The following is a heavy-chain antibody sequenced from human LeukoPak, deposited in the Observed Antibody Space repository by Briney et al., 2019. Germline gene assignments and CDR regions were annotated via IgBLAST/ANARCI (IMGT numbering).Heavy chain of an antibody. D-gene: IGHD6-19*01. CDR1: GFTFSSYA. CDR2: ISYDGSNK. J-gene: IGHJ4*02. Sequence: GGSLRLSCAASGFTFSSYAMHWVRQAPGKGLEWVAVISYDGSNKYYADSVKGRFTISRDNSKNTLYLQMNSLRAEDTAVHYCARDADSSGWYYFDYWGQGTLVTVSS. V-gene: IGHV3-30-3*01. CDR3: ARDADSSGWYYFDY.